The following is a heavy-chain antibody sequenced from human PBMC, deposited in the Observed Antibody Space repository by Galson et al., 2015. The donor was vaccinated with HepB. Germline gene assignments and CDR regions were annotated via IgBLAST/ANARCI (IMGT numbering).Heavy chain of an antibody. V-gene: IGHV1-3*01. Sequence: SVKVSCKASGYTFTKYVMHWVRQAPGQRLEWMGWIDAGNGNTKYSQKFQGRVTITRDTFASTAYMELSSLRSEDTAVYYCARVIGGDYGDYVRYFDYWGQGTLVTVSS. J-gene: IGHJ4*02. D-gene: IGHD4-17*01. CDR2: IDAGNGNT. CDR1: GYTFTKYV. CDR3: ARVIGGDYGDYVRYFDY.